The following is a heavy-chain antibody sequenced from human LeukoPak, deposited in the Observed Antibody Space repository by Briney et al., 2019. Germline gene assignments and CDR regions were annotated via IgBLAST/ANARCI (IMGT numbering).Heavy chain of an antibody. D-gene: IGHD3-9*01. Sequence: ASVKVSCKASGYTFTSYAISWVRQAPGQGLEWMGRIIPILGIANYAQKFQGRVTITADKSTSTAYMELSSLRSEDTAVYYCARGRRLTGYYDFDYWGQGTLVTVSS. V-gene: IGHV1-69*04. CDR1: GYTFTSYA. CDR3: ARGRRLTGYYDFDY. CDR2: IIPILGIA. J-gene: IGHJ4*02.